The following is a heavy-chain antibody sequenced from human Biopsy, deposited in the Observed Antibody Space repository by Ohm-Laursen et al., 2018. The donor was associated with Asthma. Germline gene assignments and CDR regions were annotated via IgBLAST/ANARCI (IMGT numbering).Heavy chain of an antibody. CDR1: GGSISSGGFS. CDR2: MFHRGTT. Sequence: SQTLSLTCPVSGGSISSGGFSWTWIRQPPGKGLEWIGYMFHRGTTHYNPSLTSRVTISLDRSKNQFSLKLTSVTAADTAVYFCARVASYGDVYFGIDVWGPGTTVSVS. J-gene: IGHJ6*02. D-gene: IGHD4-17*01. CDR3: ARVASYGDVYFGIDV. V-gene: IGHV4-30-2*01.